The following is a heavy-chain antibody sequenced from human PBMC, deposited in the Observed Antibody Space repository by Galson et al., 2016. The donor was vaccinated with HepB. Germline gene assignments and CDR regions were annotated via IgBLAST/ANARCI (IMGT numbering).Heavy chain of an antibody. D-gene: IGHD4-17*01. J-gene: IGHJ4*02. CDR1: GLSLSTYW. CDR2: IKQDGSEK. CDR3: ASRSDGVPYH. V-gene: IGHV3-7*03. Sequence: SLRLSCAASGLSLSTYWMIWVRQAPGKGLEWVANIKQDGSEKYYVDSAKGRFTISRDNSKNSLYLQMNSLRAEYTAVYYCASRSDGVPYHWGQGTLVTVSS.